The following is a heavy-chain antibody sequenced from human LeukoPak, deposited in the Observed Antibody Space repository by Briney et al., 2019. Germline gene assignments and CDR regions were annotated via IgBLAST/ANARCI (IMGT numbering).Heavy chain of an antibody. Sequence: SETLSLTCTVSGGSINSSSYYWGWIRQPPGRGLEWIGSVYYSGSTHYNPSLKSQVTISVDTSKNHFSLRLSSVTAADTAVYYCARVDDFLSGYTNYYYYMDVWGKGTTVTVSS. V-gene: IGHV4-39*02. J-gene: IGHJ6*03. CDR2: VYYSGST. D-gene: IGHD3-3*01. CDR1: GGSINSSSYY. CDR3: ARVDDFLSGYTNYYYYMDV.